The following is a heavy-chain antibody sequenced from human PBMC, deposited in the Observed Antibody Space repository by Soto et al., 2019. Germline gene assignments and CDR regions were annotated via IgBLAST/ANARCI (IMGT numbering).Heavy chain of an antibody. CDR3: VKDPDSNSWPYRDV. J-gene: IGHJ6*03. Sequence: QVHLVQSGAEVKKPGASVNVSCKTSGYTFTRNGISWVRQAPGQGLEWMGWISPNSGNIKYAQKLPGRVIMTTDPSTSTAYMELRSRRSDDTAVYYCVKDPDSNSWPYRDVGGPGTTVTVSS. V-gene: IGHV1-18*01. CDR1: GYTFTRNG. CDR2: ISPNSGNI. D-gene: IGHD3-22*01.